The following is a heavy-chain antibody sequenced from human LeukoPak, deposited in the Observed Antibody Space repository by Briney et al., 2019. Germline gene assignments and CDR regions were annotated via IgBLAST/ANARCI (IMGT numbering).Heavy chain of an antibody. CDR1: GGSISTYY. V-gene: IGHV4-59*01. D-gene: IGHD3-22*01. CDR3: ARDSRSYYDSRGYYGTFDY. Sequence: SETLSLTCTVSGGSISTYYWSWIRQPPGKGLEWIGYIYYSGSTNYSPSLKSRVTISVDTSKNQFSLKLSSVTAADTAVYYCARDSRSYYDSRGYYGTFDYWGQGTLVTVSS. J-gene: IGHJ4*02. CDR2: IYYSGST.